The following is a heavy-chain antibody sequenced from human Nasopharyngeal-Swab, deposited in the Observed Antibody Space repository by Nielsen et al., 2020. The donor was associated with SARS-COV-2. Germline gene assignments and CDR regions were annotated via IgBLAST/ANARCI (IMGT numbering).Heavy chain of an antibody. V-gene: IGHV3-9*01. Sequence: SLKISCAASGFTFDDYAMHWVRHAPGKGLEWVSGISWNSGSIGYADSVKGRFTISRDNAKNSLYLQMNSLRAEDTALYYCAKATAVGDAFDIWGQGTMVTVSS. D-gene: IGHD5-18*01. CDR1: GFTFDDYA. CDR2: ISWNSGSI. J-gene: IGHJ3*02. CDR3: AKATAVGDAFDI.